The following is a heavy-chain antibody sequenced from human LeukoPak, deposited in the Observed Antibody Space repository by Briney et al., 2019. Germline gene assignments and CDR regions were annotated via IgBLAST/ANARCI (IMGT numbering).Heavy chain of an antibody. D-gene: IGHD3-3*01. CDR2: IRYDGSNK. CDR3: AKDAFLAAPTPYYYYMDV. J-gene: IGHJ6*03. Sequence: GGSLRLSCAGSGFTFSSYGMHWVRQAPGKGLEWVAFIRYDGSNKYYADSVKGRFTISRDNSKNTLYLQMNSLRAEDTAVYYCAKDAFLAAPTPYYYYMDVWGKGTTDTVSS. V-gene: IGHV3-30*02. CDR1: GFTFSSYG.